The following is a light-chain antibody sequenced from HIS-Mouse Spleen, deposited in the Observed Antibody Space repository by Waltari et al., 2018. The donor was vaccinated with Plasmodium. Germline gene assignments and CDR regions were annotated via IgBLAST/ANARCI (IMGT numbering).Light chain of an antibody. CDR2: DVS. V-gene: IGLV2-11*01. Sequence: QSALTQPRSVSGSPGQSVTISCTGTRSDVGGYNCVSWYQQHPGKAPKLMLYDVSKRPSGVPDRFSGSKSGNTASLIISGLQAEDEADYYCCSYAGSYTWVFGGGTKLTVL. J-gene: IGLJ3*02. CDR1: RSDVGGYNC. CDR3: CSYAGSYTWV.